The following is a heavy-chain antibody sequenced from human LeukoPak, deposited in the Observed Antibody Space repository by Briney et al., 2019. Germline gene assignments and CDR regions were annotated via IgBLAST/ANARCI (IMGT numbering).Heavy chain of an antibody. D-gene: IGHD3-16*02. CDR3: ARVSYRPGYYYMDV. CDR2: IYSGGST. J-gene: IGHJ6*03. Sequence: GGSLRLSCAASGFTVSSNYMSWVRQAPGKGLGWVSVIYSGGSTYYAESVKGRFTISRDNSKNTLYLQMNSLRAQDTAVYYCARVSYRPGYYYMDVWGKGTTVTVSS. V-gene: IGHV3-66*02. CDR1: GFTVSSNY.